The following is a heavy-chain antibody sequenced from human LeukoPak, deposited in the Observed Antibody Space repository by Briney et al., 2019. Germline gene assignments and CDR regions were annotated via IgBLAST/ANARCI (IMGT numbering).Heavy chain of an antibody. CDR1: GFTLSSYA. D-gene: IGHD5-18*01. CDR3: AFLEGYSYGTGSSYGTDV. V-gene: IGHV3-30*03. CDR2: MSFDVRNT. Sequence: RAGRSLRVSCAASGFTLSSYAIHWVRQAPGKGLEWVAVMSFDVRNTYYSESVKGRFTITRDNFRNTLYLQMNSLRAEDTAVYYCAFLEGYSYGTGSSYGTDVWGQGTAVTVS. J-gene: IGHJ6*02.